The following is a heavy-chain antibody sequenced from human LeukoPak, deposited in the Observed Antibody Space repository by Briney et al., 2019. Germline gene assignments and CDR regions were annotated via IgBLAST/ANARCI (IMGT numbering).Heavy chain of an antibody. V-gene: IGHV3-11*04. J-gene: IGHJ6*03. D-gene: IGHD3-10*01. CDR1: GFTFSDYH. CDR2: ISSSGSTI. CDR3: AKDLMVRGSVYYYYMDV. Sequence: GGSLRLSCAASGFTFSDYHMSWIRQAPGKGLEWVSYISSSGSTIYYADSVKGRFTISRDNSKNTLYLQMNSLRAEDTAVYYCAKDLMVRGSVYYYYMDVWGKGTTVTISS.